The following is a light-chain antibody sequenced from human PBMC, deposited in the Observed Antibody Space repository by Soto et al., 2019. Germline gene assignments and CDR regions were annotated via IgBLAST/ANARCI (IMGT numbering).Light chain of an antibody. Sequence: DIQLTQSPSTLSASVGDRVTMTCRASQSVGRWLAWYQQKPGKAPKLLIYKASILQSGVPSRFSGSGSGTEFTLTISSLQRDDFATDYCQQYNSYSRTFGQGTTVDI. CDR1: QSVGRW. J-gene: IGKJ1*01. V-gene: IGKV1-5*03. CDR2: KAS. CDR3: QQYNSYSRT.